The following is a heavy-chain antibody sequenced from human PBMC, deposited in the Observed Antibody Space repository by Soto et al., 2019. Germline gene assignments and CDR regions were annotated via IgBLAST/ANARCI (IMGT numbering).Heavy chain of an antibody. Sequence: SETLSLTCVVSGGSLSDYFWSWFRQPPGMALEWIGEINHLGSINYNPSLKSRVTMSVDTSKNQFSLTLNSVTAADTATYYCARGGISHWAYFYYMDVWDRGTTVTVSS. D-gene: IGHD2-21*01. J-gene: IGHJ6*03. CDR2: INHLGSI. V-gene: IGHV4-34*01. CDR3: ARGGISHWAYFYYMDV. CDR1: GGSLSDYF.